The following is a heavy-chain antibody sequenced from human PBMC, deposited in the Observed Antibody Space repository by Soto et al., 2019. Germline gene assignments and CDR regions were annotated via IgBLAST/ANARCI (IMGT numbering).Heavy chain of an antibody. D-gene: IGHD7-27*01. J-gene: IGHJ5*02. Sequence: SATLSLTCAVYGGSFSGYYWSWIRQTPGKGLEWSGEINHSGSTNYNPSLKSRVTISVDTSKNQFSLKLSSVTAADTAVYYCARDSGWFDPWGRGTLVTVSS. CDR3: ARDSGWFDP. CDR2: INHSGST. CDR1: GGSFSGYY. V-gene: IGHV4-34*01.